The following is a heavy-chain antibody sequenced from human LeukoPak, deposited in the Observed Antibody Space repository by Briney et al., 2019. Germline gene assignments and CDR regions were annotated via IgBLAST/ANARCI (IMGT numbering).Heavy chain of an antibody. CDR2: IYYSGST. Sequence: PSETLSLTCTVSGGSTRSYYWSWIRQPPGKGLEWIGYIYYSGSTNYNPSLKSRVTISVDTSKNQFSLKLSSVTAADTAVYYCARHAIPGDAFDIWGQGTMVTVSS. CDR1: GGSTRSYY. CDR3: ARHAIPGDAFDI. V-gene: IGHV4-59*01. J-gene: IGHJ3*02.